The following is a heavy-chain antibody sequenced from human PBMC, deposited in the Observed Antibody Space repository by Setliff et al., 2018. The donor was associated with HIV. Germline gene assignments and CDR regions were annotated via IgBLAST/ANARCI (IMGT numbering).Heavy chain of an antibody. D-gene: IGHD5-18*01. V-gene: IGHV3-23*01. J-gene: IGHJ6*03. CDR3: ARVGGNSYGFDYMDV. CDR2: VSGSGGST. CDR1: GFTFSSYA. Sequence: PGGSLRLSCAASGFTFSSYAMSWVRQAPGKGLEWVSAVSGSGGSTYYADSLKGRFTISRDKSKNTLFLQMNSLRAEDTAVYYCARVGGNSYGFDYMDVWGKGTTVTVSS.